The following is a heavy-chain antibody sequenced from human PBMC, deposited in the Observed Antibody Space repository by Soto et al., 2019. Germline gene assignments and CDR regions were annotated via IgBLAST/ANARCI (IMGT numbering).Heavy chain of an antibody. Sequence: QVQLVESGGGVVQPGTSLTLSCVASGFTISGHGMHWVRQAPGKGLEWVSVISYDGSNKYYRDSVKGRFTISRDTSKNTLYLQMNSLRDDDTAVYYCATGTDRATILDHWGQGTLVTVSS. CDR3: ATGTDRATILDH. J-gene: IGHJ4*02. V-gene: IGHV3-30*03. CDR1: GFTISGHG. CDR2: ISYDGSNK. D-gene: IGHD5-12*01.